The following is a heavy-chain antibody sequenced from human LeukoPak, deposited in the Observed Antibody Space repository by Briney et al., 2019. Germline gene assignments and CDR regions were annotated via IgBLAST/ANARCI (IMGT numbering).Heavy chain of an antibody. CDR2: ISAYNGNT. D-gene: IGHD3-3*01. Sequence: GASVKVSCKASGYTFTSYGISWVRQAPGQGLEWMGWISAYNGNTNYAQKLQGRVTMTTDTSTSTACMELRSLRSDDTAVYYCARVSDFWSGYYPDYYYYYMDVWGKGTTVTVSS. V-gene: IGHV1-18*01. CDR1: GYTFTSYG. CDR3: ARVSDFWSGYYPDYYYYYMDV. J-gene: IGHJ6*03.